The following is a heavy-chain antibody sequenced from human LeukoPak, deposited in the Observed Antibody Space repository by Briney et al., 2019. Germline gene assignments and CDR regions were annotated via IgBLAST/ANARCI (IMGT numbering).Heavy chain of an antibody. V-gene: IGHV4-59*01. CDR2: IYYSGST. Sequence: SETLSLTCTVSGGSISSYYWSWIRQPPGKGLEWIGYIYYSGSTNYNPSLKSRVTISVDTSKNQFSLKLSSVTAADTAVYYCARVATVTTGFDYWGQGTLSPSPQ. CDR3: ARVATVTTGFDY. J-gene: IGHJ4*02. CDR1: GGSISSYY. D-gene: IGHD4-17*01.